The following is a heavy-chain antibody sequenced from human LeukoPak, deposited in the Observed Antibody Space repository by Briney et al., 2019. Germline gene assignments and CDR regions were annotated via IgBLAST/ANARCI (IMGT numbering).Heavy chain of an antibody. CDR1: GYTFTSFY. D-gene: IGHD2-15*01. J-gene: IGHJ5*02. CDR2: IYPGDSDT. V-gene: IGHV5-51*01. Sequence: GESLKISCTGSGYTFTSFYIGWVRQMPGKGLECMGIIYPGDSDTGYSPSFQGQVTISADKSISTAYLQWSSLKASDTAMYYCARVVADNWFDPWGQGTLVTVSS. CDR3: ARVVADNWFDP.